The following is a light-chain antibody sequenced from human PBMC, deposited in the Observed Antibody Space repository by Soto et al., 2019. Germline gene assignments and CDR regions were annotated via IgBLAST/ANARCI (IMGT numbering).Light chain of an antibody. V-gene: IGKV1-5*01. CDR3: QQYDKWPRT. J-gene: IGKJ1*01. CDR2: AAS. Sequence: DIQMTQSPSTLSASVGDRVTITCRASQSISSWLAWYQQKPGKAPKLLIYAASTLQSGVPSRFSGSGSGTDFTLTISSLQPEDFAVYHCQQYDKWPRTFGQGTRWIS. CDR1: QSISSW.